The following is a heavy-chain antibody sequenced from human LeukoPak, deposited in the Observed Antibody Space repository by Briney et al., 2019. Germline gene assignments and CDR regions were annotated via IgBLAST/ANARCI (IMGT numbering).Heavy chain of an antibody. CDR2: IIPIFGTA. D-gene: IGHD4-17*01. J-gene: IGHJ4*02. CDR3: ARFVDYGDYNFDY. Sequence: SVKVPCKASGGTFSSYAISWVRQAPGQGLEWMGGIIPIFGTANYAQKFQGRVTITADESTSTAYMELSSLRSEDTAVYYCARFVDYGDYNFDYWGQGTLVTVSS. CDR1: GGTFSSYA. V-gene: IGHV1-69*13.